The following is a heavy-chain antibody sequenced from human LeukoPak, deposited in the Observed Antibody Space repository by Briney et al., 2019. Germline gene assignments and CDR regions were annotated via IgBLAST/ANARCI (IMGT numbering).Heavy chain of an antibody. J-gene: IGHJ4*02. Sequence: ASVKVSCKTSGYSFTDYYIHWVRQAPGQGLEWMGWIYPKSGATNSAQKFQGRVTMTRDTSITTVYMELRRLRSDDTAVYFCARDLRANTFEHWGQGTLVTVPS. CDR2: IYPKSGAT. CDR3: ARDLRANTFEH. V-gene: IGHV1-2*02. CDR1: GYSFTDYY.